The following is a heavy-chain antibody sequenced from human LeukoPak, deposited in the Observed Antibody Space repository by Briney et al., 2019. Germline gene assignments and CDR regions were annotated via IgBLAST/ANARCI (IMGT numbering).Heavy chain of an antibody. J-gene: IGHJ3*02. V-gene: IGHV4-59*01. D-gene: IGHD4-23*01. Sequence: PSETLSLTCTVSGGSISSYYWSWIRQPPGKGLEWIGYIYYSGSTNYNPSLKSRVTISVDTSKNQFSLKLSSVTAADTAVYYCARDGGGNSYAFDIWGQGAMVTVSS. CDR3: ARDGGGNSYAFDI. CDR2: IYYSGST. CDR1: GGSISSYY.